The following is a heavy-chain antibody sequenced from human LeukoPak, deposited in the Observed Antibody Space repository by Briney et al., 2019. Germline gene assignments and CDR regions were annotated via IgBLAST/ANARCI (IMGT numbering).Heavy chain of an antibody. J-gene: IGHJ4*02. CDR3: AGIYYGSGSFDY. D-gene: IGHD3-10*01. CDR2: ISSSSSYI. CDR1: GFTFSSYR. V-gene: IGHV3-21*01. Sequence: GGSLRLSCAASGFTFSSYRMNWVRQTPGEGLEWVSSISSSSSYIYYADSVKGRFTISRDNAKNSLYLQMNSLRAEDTAVYYCAGIYYGSGSFDYWGQGTLVTVSS.